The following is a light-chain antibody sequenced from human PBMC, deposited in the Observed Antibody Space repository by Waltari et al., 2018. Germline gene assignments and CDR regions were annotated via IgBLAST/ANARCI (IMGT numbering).Light chain of an antibody. CDR3: CSLVRSGEM. CDR2: EGF. V-gene: IGLV2-23*01. J-gene: IGLJ3*02. Sequence: QSALTQPASVSGSPGQSITISCTGPSSDVGNYNLVSWYQQHPGKAPKLIIYEGFKRPSGVSDRFSGPQSGNTASLTVSGLQAEDEADYYCCSLVRSGEMFGEGTKLTVL. CDR1: SSDVGNYNL.